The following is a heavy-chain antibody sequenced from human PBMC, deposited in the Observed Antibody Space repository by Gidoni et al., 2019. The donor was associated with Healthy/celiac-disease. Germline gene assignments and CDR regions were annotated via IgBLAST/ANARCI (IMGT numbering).Heavy chain of an antibody. CDR3: ARDRAAQGILTGYRVANWFDP. J-gene: IGHJ5*02. CDR1: GGSISSGDYY. D-gene: IGHD3-9*01. V-gene: IGHV4-30-4*01. CDR2: IYYSGST. Sequence: QVQLQESGPGLVKPSQTLSLTCTVSGGSISSGDYYWSWIRQPPGKGLEWIGYIYYSGSTYYNPSLKSRVTISVDTSKNQFSLKLSSVTAADTAVYYCARDRAAQGILTGYRVANWFDPWGQGTLVTVSS.